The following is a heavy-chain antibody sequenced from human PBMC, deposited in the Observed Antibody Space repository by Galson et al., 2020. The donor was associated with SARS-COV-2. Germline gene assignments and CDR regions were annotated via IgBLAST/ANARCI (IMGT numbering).Heavy chain of an antibody. Sequence: TGGSLRLSCAASGFTFSSYGMHWVRQAPGKGLEWVAVIWYDGSNKYYADSVKGRFTISRDNSKNTLYLQMNSLRAEDTAVYYCARGITMIVVTNEDALDIWGQGTMVTVSS. V-gene: IGHV3-33*01. CDR3: ARGITMIVVTNEDALDI. D-gene: IGHD3-22*01. CDR2: IWYDGSNK. J-gene: IGHJ3*02. CDR1: GFTFSSYG.